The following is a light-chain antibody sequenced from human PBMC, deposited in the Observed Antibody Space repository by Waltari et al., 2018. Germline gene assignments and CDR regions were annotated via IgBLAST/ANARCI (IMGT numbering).Light chain of an antibody. CDR1: APTIGGNL. CDR3: ASWDDSLNGHWV. V-gene: IGLV1-44*01. CDR2: RSD. Sequence: QSVLTQPPSASGTPGQRVTISCSGSAPTIGGNLVNRYQQRPGKAPKLLIYRSDQRPSGVPDRFSGSKTGTSASLAISGLQSDDEADYFCASWDDSLNGHWVFGGGTKVTVL. J-gene: IGLJ3*02.